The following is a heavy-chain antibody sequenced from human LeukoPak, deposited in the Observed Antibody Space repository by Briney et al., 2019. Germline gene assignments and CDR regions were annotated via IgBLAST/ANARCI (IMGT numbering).Heavy chain of an antibody. D-gene: IGHD3-10*01. CDR1: GGSFSGYY. V-gene: IGHV4-34*01. J-gene: IGHJ4*02. CDR2: INHSGST. Sequence: PSEILSLTCAVYGGSFSGYYWSWIRQPPGKGLEWIGEINHSGSTNYNPSLKSRVTISVDTSKNQFSLKLSSVTAADTAVYYCARVKDYYGSTRVDYWGQGTLVTVSS. CDR3: ARVKDYYGSTRVDY.